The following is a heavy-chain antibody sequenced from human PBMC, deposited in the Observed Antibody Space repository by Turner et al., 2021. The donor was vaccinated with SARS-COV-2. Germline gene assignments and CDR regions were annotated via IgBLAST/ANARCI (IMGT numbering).Heavy chain of an antibody. Sequence: EVQLVESGGGMVKSGGSLRVACPVSGVNISNFVMSWVRQAPGKWLECVSSISSNSGSRYYADSRRGRITISRDNAKNSLYLQVNSQRVEDAAFYYCARTSPSISGIIIDYWGQGTLVTVSS. J-gene: IGHJ4*02. CDR1: GVNISNFV. V-gene: IGHV3-21*02. CDR3: ARTSPSISGIIIDY. D-gene: IGHD1-1*01. CDR2: ISSNSGSR.